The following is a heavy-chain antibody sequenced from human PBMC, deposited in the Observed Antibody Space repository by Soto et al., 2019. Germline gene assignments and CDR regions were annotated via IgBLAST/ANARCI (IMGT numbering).Heavy chain of an antibody. CDR1: GFTFSSYW. CDR2: INSDGSST. CDR3: ARELRYCSGGSCYTIDY. J-gene: IGHJ4*02. V-gene: IGHV3-74*01. D-gene: IGHD2-15*01. Sequence: GGSLRLSCAASGFTFSSYWMHWVRQAPGKGLVWVSRINSDGSSTYYADSVKGRFTISRDNAKNTLYLQMNSLRAEDTAVYYCARELRYCSGGSCYTIDYWGQGTLVTVSS.